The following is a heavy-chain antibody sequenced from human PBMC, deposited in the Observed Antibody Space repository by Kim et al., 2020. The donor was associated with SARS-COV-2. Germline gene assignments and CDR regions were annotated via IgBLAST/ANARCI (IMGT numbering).Heavy chain of an antibody. D-gene: IGHD3-22*01. CDR1: GYSISSGYY. CDR3: ASRISYDSSGTKDAFDI. J-gene: IGHJ3*02. V-gene: IGHV4-38-2*02. Sequence: SETLSLTCTVSGYSISSGYYWGWIRQPPGKGLEWIGSIYHSGSTYYNPSLKSRVTISVDTSKNQFSLKLSSVTAADTAVYYCASRISYDSSGTKDAFDIWGQGTMVTVSS. CDR2: IYHSGST.